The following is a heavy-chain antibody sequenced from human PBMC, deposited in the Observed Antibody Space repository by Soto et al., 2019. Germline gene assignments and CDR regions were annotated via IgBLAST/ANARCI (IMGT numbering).Heavy chain of an antibody. CDR3: ARDPGYGGDYYYYGMDV. CDR2: IYYSGST. J-gene: IGHJ6*02. V-gene: IGHV4-31*03. Sequence: QVQLQESGPGLVKPSQTVSLTCTVSGGSISSGGYYWSWIRQHPGQGLEWIGYIYYSGSTYYNPSLKSRVTISVYTSKDQFSLKLSSVTAADTAVYYCARDPGYGGDYYYYGMDVWGQGTTVTVSS. D-gene: IGHD4-17*01. CDR1: GGSISSGGYY.